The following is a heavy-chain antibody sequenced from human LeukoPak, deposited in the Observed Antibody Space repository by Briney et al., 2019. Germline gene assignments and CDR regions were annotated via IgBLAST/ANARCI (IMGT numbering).Heavy chain of an antibody. D-gene: IGHD3-22*01. CDR3: APLGYYYDSSGFDY. J-gene: IGHJ4*02. Sequence: SETLSLTCAVSGGSISSSNWWSWVRQPPGKVLEWIGKINHSGSTNYNPSLKSRVTIPVDTSKNQFSLKLSSVTAADTAVYYCAPLGYYYDSSGFDYWGKGTLVTVSS. V-gene: IGHV4-4*02. CDR2: INHSGST. CDR1: GGSISSSNW.